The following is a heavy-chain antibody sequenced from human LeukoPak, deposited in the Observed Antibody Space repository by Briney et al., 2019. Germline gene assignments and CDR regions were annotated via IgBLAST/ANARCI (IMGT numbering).Heavy chain of an antibody. CDR1: GFTFSSYG. J-gene: IGHJ4*02. D-gene: IGHD6-19*01. CDR3: AKEIVSGWYLDY. V-gene: IGHV3-30*18. CDR2: ISYDGSNK. Sequence: PGGSLRLSCAASGFTFSSYGMHWVRQAPGKGLEWVAVISYDGSNKYYADSVKGRFTISRDNSKNTLYLQMNSLRAEDTAVYYCAKEIVSGWYLDYWGQGTLVTVSS.